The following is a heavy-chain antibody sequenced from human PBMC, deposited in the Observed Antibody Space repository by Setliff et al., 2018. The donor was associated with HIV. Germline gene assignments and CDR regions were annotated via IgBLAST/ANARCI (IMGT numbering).Heavy chain of an antibody. J-gene: IGHJ4*02. CDR1: GGSFSAYY. D-gene: IGHD6-19*01. CDR3: ARGPRVFAAVVETPFAF. V-gene: IGHV4-34*01. Sequence: PSETLSLTCAVSGGSFSAYYWSWIRQSPHKGLEWIGESDHTGSAYYNPSLISRVTISVDTSKNRFSLKLSSVTAADTALYYCARGPRVFAAVVETPFAFWGQGTRVTVSS. CDR2: SDHTGSA.